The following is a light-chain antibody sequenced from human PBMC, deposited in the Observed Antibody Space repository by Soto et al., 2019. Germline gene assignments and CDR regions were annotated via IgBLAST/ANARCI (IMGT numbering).Light chain of an antibody. V-gene: IGLV3-1*01. CDR1: KLGDKY. CDR3: QAWDSSTGEV. Sequence: SYELTQPPSVSVSPGQTASIPCSGDKLGDKYACWYQQKPGQSPVLVIYQDTKRPSGIPERFSGSNSGNTATLTISGTQAMDEAAYYCQAWDSSTGEVFGGGTQLTVL. J-gene: IGLJ2*01. CDR2: QDT.